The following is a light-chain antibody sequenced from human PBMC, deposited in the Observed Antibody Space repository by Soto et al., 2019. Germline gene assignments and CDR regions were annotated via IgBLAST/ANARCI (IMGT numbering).Light chain of an antibody. CDR1: QTVNGY. Sequence: EIVLTQSPATLSLSPGERATLSCRASQTVNGYLAWYQQKPGQAPRLLIYDASNRATGIPARFRGSGSGTDFTLTISSLESEDFAVYYCQQRFTWPLTFGGGTKVEIK. J-gene: IGKJ4*01. V-gene: IGKV3-11*01. CDR2: DAS. CDR3: QQRFTWPLT.